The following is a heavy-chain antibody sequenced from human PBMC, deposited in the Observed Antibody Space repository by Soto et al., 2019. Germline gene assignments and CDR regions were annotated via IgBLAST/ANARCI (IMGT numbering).Heavy chain of an antibody. J-gene: IGHJ6*03. V-gene: IGHV3-30*18. CDR3: AKNGMDFWSGYRKVYYMDV. CDR2: ISYDGSNK. Sequence: GGSLRLSCAASGFTFSSYGMHWVRQAPGKGLEWVAVISYDGSNKYYADSVKGRFTISRDNSKNTLYLQMNSLRAEDTAVYYCAKNGMDFWSGYRKVYYMDVWGKGTTVTVSS. D-gene: IGHD3-3*01. CDR1: GFTFSSYG.